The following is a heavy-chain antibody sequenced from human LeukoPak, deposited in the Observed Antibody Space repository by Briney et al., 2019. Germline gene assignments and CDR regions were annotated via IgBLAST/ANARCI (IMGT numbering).Heavy chain of an antibody. D-gene: IGHD4-17*01. J-gene: IGHJ4*02. Sequence: GGSLRLSCAASGFNFSSYWMHWVRQAPGKGLVWISRINYDGTTTSYADSVKGRFTISRVNAKNSLFLQMNSLRAEDTAVYYCATAPTEDGDGSSPGYWGQGTLVTVSS. CDR2: INYDGTTT. CDR1: GFNFSSYW. V-gene: IGHV3-74*01. CDR3: ATAPTEDGDGSSPGY.